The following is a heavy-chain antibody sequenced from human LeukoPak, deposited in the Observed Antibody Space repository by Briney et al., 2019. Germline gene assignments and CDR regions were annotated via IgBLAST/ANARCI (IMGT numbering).Heavy chain of an antibody. J-gene: IGHJ4*02. Sequence: GGSLRLSCAASGFTFSSYAMHWVRQAPGKGLEWVAVISYDGSNKYYADSVKGRFTISRDNSKNTLYLQMNSLRAEDTAVYYCAKEPDPVVPAGSFDYWGQGTLVTVSS. D-gene: IGHD2-2*01. CDR2: ISYDGSNK. CDR3: AKEPDPVVPAGSFDY. V-gene: IGHV3-30-3*01. CDR1: GFTFSSYA.